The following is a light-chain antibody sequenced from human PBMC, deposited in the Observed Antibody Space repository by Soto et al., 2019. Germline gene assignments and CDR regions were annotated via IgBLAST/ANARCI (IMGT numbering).Light chain of an antibody. Sequence: QMTQSASTVSASVGDRVTITCRASQSISSWLAWYQQKPGKAPKLLIYDASSLESGVPSRFSGSGSGTEFTLTISSLQPDDFATYYCQQYNSYCTFGQGTKVDI. CDR2: DAS. V-gene: IGKV1-5*01. CDR1: QSISSW. CDR3: QQYNSYCT. J-gene: IGKJ1*01.